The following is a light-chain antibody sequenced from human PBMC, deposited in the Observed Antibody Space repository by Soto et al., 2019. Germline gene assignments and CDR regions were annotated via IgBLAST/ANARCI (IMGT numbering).Light chain of an antibody. J-gene: IGKJ4*01. V-gene: IGKV3-15*01. Sequence: DIVMTQSPATLSVSPGERATLSCRASHSIGSNLAWYQHKPGQAPRLLIIGASTRASDLPARFTGSGSGTDFTLTITSLQSEDFALYFCQQYYNWPLTFGGGTKVEIK. CDR1: HSIGSN. CDR3: QQYYNWPLT. CDR2: GAS.